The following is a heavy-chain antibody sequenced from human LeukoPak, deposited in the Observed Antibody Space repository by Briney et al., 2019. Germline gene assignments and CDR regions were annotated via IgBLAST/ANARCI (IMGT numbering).Heavy chain of an antibody. J-gene: IGHJ3*02. D-gene: IGHD3-10*01. CDR3: ARSANVLLWFGDLRPPDAFDI. CDR2: INTNTGNP. Sequence: ASVKVSCKASGYTFTSYAMNWVRQAPGQGLEWMGWINTNTGNPTYAQGFTGRFVFSLDTSVSTAYLQISSLKAEDTAVYYCARSANVLLWFGDLRPPDAFDIWGQGTMVTVSS. V-gene: IGHV7-4-1*02. CDR1: GYTFTSYA.